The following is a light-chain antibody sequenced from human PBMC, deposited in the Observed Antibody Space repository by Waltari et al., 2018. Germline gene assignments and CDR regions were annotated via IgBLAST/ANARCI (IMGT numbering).Light chain of an antibody. CDR3: QQRTNWPPWT. CDR1: ESIGIY. V-gene: IGKV3-11*02. J-gene: IGKJ1*01. Sequence: SRKASESIGIYLAWYQQKPGQAPRLLIFDASRRASGVPARFSGSGSGRDFALTISYLEPEDAAVYYCQQRTNWPPWTFGQGTKLEI. CDR2: DAS.